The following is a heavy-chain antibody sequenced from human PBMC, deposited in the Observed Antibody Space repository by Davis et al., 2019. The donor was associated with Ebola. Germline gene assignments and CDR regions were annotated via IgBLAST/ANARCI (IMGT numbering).Heavy chain of an antibody. Sequence: GESLKISCAASGFTFSSYAMSWVRQAPGKGLEWVSAISGSGGTTYYADSVKGRFTISRDNAKNSLYLQMNSLRAEDTAVYYCARDDILTDVLYYYYYGMDVWGQGTTVTVSS. CDR3: ARDDILTDVLYYYYYGMDV. D-gene: IGHD3-9*01. CDR1: GFTFSSYA. V-gene: IGHV3-23*01. J-gene: IGHJ6*02. CDR2: ISGSGGTT.